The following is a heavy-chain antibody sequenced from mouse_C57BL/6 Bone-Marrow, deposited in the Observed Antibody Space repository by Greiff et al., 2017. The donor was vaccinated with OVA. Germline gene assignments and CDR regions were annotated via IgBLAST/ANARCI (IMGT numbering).Heavy chain of an antibody. J-gene: IGHJ2*01. Sequence: VKLQQSGPELVKPGASVKISCKASGYAFSSSWMNWVKQRPGKGLEWIGRIYPGDGDTNYNGKFKGKATLTADKSSSTAYMQLSSLTSEDSAVYFCLTGNYFDYWGQGTTLTVSS. V-gene: IGHV1-82*01. CDR3: LTGNYFDY. D-gene: IGHD4-1*01. CDR1: GYAFSSSW. CDR2: IYPGDGDT.